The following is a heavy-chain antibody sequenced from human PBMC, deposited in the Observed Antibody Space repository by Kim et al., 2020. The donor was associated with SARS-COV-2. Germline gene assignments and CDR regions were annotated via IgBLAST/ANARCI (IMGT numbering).Heavy chain of an antibody. V-gene: IGHV4-34*01. CDR1: GGSFSGYY. D-gene: IGHD2-2*01. J-gene: IGHJ4*02. CDR2: INHSGST. CDR3: ASVPLGYCSSTSCYGDY. Sequence: SETLSLTCAVYGGSFSGYYWSWIRQPPGKGLEWIGEINHSGSTNYNPSLKGRVTISVDTSKNQFSLKLSSVTAADTAVYYCASVPLGYCSSTSCYGDYWGQGTLVTVSS.